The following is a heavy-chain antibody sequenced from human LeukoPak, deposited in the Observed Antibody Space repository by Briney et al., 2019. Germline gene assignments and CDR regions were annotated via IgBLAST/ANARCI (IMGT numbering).Heavy chain of an antibody. CDR2: LYNSGST. CDR1: GGSISTYY. J-gene: IGHJ4*02. CDR3: ARAVADKTFDY. V-gene: IGHV4-59*08. Sequence: SQTLSLTCTVSGGSISTYYWSWIRQPPGKGLEWIGHLYNSGSTNYHPSLQSRLTISVDTSKNQFSLRLSSVTAADTAVYYCARAVADKTFDYWGPGTLVTVSS.